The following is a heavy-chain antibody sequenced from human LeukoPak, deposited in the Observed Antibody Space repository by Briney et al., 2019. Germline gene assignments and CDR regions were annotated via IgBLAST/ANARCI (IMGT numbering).Heavy chain of an antibody. D-gene: IGHD4-17*01. V-gene: IGHV3-7*01. Sequence: GGSLRLSCAASGFTFSDYYMSWIRQAPGKGLEWVANIKKDGSAQYYVDSVRGRFTISRDNVENSVYLQMSSLTVADTAVYYCAREGGVFYGNFDNWGQGTLVTVSS. CDR2: IKKDGSAQ. CDR3: AREGGVFYGNFDN. J-gene: IGHJ4*01. CDR1: GFTFSDYY.